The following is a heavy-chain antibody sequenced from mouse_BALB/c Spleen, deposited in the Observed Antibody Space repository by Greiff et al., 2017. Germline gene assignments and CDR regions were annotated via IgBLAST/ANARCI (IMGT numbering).Heavy chain of an antibody. CDR2: ISSGSSTI. J-gene: IGHJ4*01. CDR1: GFTFSSFG. CDR3: ARSLRHYYAMDY. D-gene: IGHD1-1*01. Sequence: VQLKQSGGGLVQPGGSRKLSCAASGFTFSSFGMHWVRQAPEKGLEWVAYISSGSSTIYYADTVKGRFTISRDNPKNTLFLQMTSLRSEDTAMYYCARSLRHYYAMDYWGQGTSVTVSS. V-gene: IGHV5-17*02.